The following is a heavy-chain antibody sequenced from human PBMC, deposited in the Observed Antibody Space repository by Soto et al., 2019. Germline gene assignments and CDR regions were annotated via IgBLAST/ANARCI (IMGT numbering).Heavy chain of an antibody. CDR3: ARVLVPAAMSPYYYYGMDV. V-gene: IGHV3-33*01. D-gene: IGHD2-2*01. Sequence: GGSLRLSCAASGFTFSSYGMHWVRQAPGKGLEWVAVIWYDGSNKYYADSVKGRFTISRDNSKNTLYLQMNSLRAEDTAVYYCARVLVPAAMSPYYYYGMDVWGQGTTVTVSS. J-gene: IGHJ6*02. CDR2: IWYDGSNK. CDR1: GFTFSSYG.